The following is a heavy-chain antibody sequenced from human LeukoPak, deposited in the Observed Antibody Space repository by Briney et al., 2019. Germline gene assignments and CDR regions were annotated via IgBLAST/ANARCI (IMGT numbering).Heavy chain of an antibody. V-gene: IGHV3-7*01. CDR1: GFTFSSYW. J-gene: IGHJ5*02. CDR3: ARDIKLGSSWYSGWFDP. D-gene: IGHD6-13*01. CDR2: IKQDGSEK. Sequence: GGSLRLSCAASGFTFSSYWMSWVRQAPGKGLEWVANIKQDGSEKYYVDSVKGRFTISRDNAKNSLYLQMNSLRAEDTAVYYCARDIKLGSSWYSGWFDPWGQGTLVTLSS.